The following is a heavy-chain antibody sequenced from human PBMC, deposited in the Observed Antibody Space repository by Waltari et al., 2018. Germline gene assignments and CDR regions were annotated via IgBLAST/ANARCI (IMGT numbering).Heavy chain of an antibody. CDR1: GFTFNTYE. CDR2: ISISGETI. Sequence: EVHLVESGGRLVHPGGSLRLSCAASGFTFNTYEMNWVRQAPGKGLEWVSYISISGETIYYADSVKGRFTISRDNAKNSLYLQMNSLRAEDTAVYYCFGVSSDYYYAEYWGQGTLVTV. J-gene: IGHJ4*02. V-gene: IGHV3-48*03. CDR3: FGVSSDYYYAEY. D-gene: IGHD3-22*01.